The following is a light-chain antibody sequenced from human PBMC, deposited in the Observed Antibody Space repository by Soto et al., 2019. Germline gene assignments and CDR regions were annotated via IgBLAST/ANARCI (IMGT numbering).Light chain of an antibody. CDR2: GAS. J-gene: IGKJ4*01. V-gene: IGKV3-20*01. CDR1: QSVSSNY. CDR3: QQDGSSPLT. Sequence: EIVLTQSPGTLSLSPGERATLSCRASQSVSSNYLAWYQQKPGQAPRLLIYGASSRATGIPDRFSGSGSGPDFTLTISSLEPEDFAVYHCQQDGSSPLTFGGGTKVEIK.